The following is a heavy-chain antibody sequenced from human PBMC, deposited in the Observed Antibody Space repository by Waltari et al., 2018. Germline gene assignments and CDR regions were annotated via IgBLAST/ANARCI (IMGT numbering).Heavy chain of an antibody. CDR2: LSSSGTTI. CDR3: ARRYCSSTSCLFDY. V-gene: IGHV3-48*03. CDR1: GFTFSSYE. D-gene: IGHD2-2*01. J-gene: IGHJ4*02. Sequence: EVQLVESGGGLVQPGGSLRLSCAASGFTFSSYEMNWVRRAPGKALEGVSHLSSSGTTIYYADSVKGRFTISRDNAKNSLYLQMNSLRAEDTAVYYCARRYCSSTSCLFDYWGQGTLVTVSS.